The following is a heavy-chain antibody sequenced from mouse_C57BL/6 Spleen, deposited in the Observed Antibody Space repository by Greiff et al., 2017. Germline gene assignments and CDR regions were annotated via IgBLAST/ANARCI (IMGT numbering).Heavy chain of an antibody. V-gene: IGHV1-26*01. CDR1: GYTFTDYY. Sequence: VQLQQSGPELVKPGASVKISCKASGYTFTDYYMNWVKQSHGKSLEWIGDINPNNGGTSYNQKFKGKATLTVDKSSSTAYMELRSLTSEDSAVYYWASIYYDYDGNDWGQGTTLTVSS. CDR3: ASIYYDYDGND. CDR2: INPNNGGT. J-gene: IGHJ2*01. D-gene: IGHD2-4*01.